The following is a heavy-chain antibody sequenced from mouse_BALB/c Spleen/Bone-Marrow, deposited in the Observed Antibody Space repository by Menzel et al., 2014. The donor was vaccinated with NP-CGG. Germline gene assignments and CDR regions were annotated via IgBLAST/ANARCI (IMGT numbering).Heavy chain of an antibody. CDR2: INPSNGRT. CDR3: ARRTTTIVATDY. Sequence: QVQLQQPGAELMKPGASVKLSCKASGYTFTSYWMHWVKQRPGQGLEWIGEINPSNGRTNYNEKFKSKATLTVDKSSSTAYMQLSSRTSEDSAVYYCARRTTTIVATDYWGQGTTLTVSS. D-gene: IGHD1-1*01. CDR1: GYTFTSYW. J-gene: IGHJ2*01. V-gene: IGHV1S81*02.